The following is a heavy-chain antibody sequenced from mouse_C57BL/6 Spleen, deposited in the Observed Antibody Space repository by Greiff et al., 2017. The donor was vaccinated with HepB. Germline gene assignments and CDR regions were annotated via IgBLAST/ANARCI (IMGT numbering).Heavy chain of an antibody. J-gene: IGHJ2*01. CDR2: IYPGDGDT. Sequence: LVESGPELVKPGASVKISCKASGYAFSSSWMNWVKQRPGKGLEWIGRIYPGDGDTNYNGKFKGKATLTADKSSSTAYMQLSSLTSEDSAVYFCARDPYYYGLDYWGQGTILTVSS. V-gene: IGHV1-82*01. CDR1: GYAFSSSW. CDR3: ARDPYYYGLDY. D-gene: IGHD1-1*01.